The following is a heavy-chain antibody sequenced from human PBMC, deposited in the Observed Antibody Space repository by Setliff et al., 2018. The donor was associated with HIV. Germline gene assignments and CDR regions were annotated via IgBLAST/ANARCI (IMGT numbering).Heavy chain of an antibody. Sequence: SETLSLTCVVSGDSISRSRYYWGWIRQSPGKGLEWIGYIYPSGRTYYSPSLKNRVTMSIDRSKKQFSLNLSSVTAADTALYFCVREGAGSGSYYLDFWGQGILVTVSS. J-gene: IGHJ4*02. CDR3: VREGAGSGSYYLDF. V-gene: IGHV4-30-2*06. CDR2: IYPSGRT. CDR1: GDSISRSRYY. D-gene: IGHD3-10*01.